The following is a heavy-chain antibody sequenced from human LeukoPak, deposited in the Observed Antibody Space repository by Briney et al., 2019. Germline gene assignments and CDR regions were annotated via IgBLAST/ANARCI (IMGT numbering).Heavy chain of an antibody. CDR3: ARGKGWFAP. CDR2: IDPSGSYT. J-gene: IGHJ5*02. CDR1: GYIFTRNW. V-gene: IGHV5-10-1*01. Sequence: GESLKISCKGSGYIFTRNWIRWVRQMARKGLEWMGRIDPSGSYTNYSPSFQGHVTISADKSTSTAYLQGSSLKASDTAMYYCARGKGWFAPWGQGTLVTVSS.